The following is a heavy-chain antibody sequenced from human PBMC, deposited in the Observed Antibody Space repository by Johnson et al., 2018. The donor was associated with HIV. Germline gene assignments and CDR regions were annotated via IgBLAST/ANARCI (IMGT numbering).Heavy chain of an antibody. CDR3: AKVPRVVVIPLDAFDI. D-gene: IGHD3-22*01. V-gene: IGHV3-23*04. J-gene: IGHJ3*02. CDR1: GFTFSSYA. Sequence: VQLVESGGGLVKPGGSLRLSCAASGFTFSSYAMTWVRQAPGKGLEWVSGISGGGGGTYYGDSVKGRFTISRDNSRNTLFLQMNSLRAEDTAVYYCAKVPRVVVIPLDAFDIWGQGTMVTVSS. CDR2: ISGGGGGT.